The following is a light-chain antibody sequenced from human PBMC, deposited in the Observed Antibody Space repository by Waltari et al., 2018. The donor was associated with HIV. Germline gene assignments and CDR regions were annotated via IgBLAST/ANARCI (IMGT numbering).Light chain of an antibody. CDR3: SSFTSDATVL. CDR1: SGYVGGYKY. Sequence: QSALTQPASVSGSPGPAVNISCPGTSGYVGGYKYVSWYQQHPGKVPKFLIFQINNRASGVSSRFSGSKAGNTATLTISGLQAEDEADYYCSSFTSDATVLFGGGTKLTV. CDR2: QIN. V-gene: IGLV2-14*03. J-gene: IGLJ2*01.